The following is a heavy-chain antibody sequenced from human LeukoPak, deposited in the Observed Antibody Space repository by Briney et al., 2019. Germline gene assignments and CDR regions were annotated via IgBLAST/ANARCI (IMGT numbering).Heavy chain of an antibody. D-gene: IGHD6-13*01. CDR2: IYYSGST. V-gene: IGHV4-31*03. J-gene: IGHJ4*02. CDR3: AAGAGLTSSSWYGY. Sequence: PSETLSLTCTVSGGSISSGGYYWSWIRQHPGKGLEWIGYIYYSGSTYYNPSLKSRVTISVDTSKNQFSLKLSSVTAADTAVYYCAAGAGLTSSSWYGYWGQGTLVTVSS. CDR1: GGSISSGGYY.